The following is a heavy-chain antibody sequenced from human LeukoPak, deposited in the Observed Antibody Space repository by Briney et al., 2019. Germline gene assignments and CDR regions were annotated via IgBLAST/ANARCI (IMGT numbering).Heavy chain of an antibody. Sequence: GRSLRLSCEASGFTFHSHGMHWVRQAPGKGLEWLAVIWSDGSNKYYADSVKGRFTISRDNSKNTVSLQMNSLRVDDTALYYCARRGIQGYYYTMDVWGQGTTVTVSS. CDR3: ARRGIQGYYYTMDV. CDR1: GFTFHSHG. V-gene: IGHV3-33*01. CDR2: IWSDGSNK. D-gene: IGHD2-15*01. J-gene: IGHJ6*02.